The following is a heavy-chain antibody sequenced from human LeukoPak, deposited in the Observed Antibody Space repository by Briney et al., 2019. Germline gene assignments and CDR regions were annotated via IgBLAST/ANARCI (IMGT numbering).Heavy chain of an antibody. V-gene: IGHV1-8*01. CDR1: GYTFTSYD. D-gene: IGHD3-10*01. CDR3: ARGWFGQLLQDY. J-gene: IGHJ4*02. Sequence: ASVTLSCKASGYTFTSYDINWVRQATGQGPEWMGWMNPNSGNTGYAQQFQGRVTMTRTTSTSTAYMELSSLRSDDTAVYYCARGWFGQLLQDYWGQGTLVTVSS. CDR2: MNPNSGNT.